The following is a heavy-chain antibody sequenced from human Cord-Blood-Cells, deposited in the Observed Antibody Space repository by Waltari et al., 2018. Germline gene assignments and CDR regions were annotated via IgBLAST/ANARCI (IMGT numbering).Heavy chain of an antibody. Sequence: QVQLVQSGAEVKKPGSSVKVSCKDSGGTFSSYAISWVRQAPGQGLEWMGGIIPIFGTANYAQKFQGRVTITADKSTSTAYMELSSLRSEDTAVYYCARENNAYCTGGVCYAFDIWGQGTMVTVSS. CDR1: GGTFSSYA. V-gene: IGHV1-69*06. D-gene: IGHD2-8*02. CDR2: IIPIFGTA. J-gene: IGHJ3*02. CDR3: ARENNAYCTGGVCYAFDI.